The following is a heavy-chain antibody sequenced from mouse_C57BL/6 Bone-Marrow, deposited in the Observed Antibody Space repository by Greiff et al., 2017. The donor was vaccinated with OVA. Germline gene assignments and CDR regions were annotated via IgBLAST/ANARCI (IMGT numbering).Heavy chain of an antibody. CDR3: TRDGHYYGSSYAMDY. Sequence: EVQRVESGEGLVKPGGSLKLSCAASGFTFSSYAMSWVRQTPEKRLEWVAYISSGGDYIYYADTVKGRFTISRDNARNTLYLQMSSLKSEDTAMEYCTRDGHYYGSSYAMDYWGQGTSVTVSS. CDR2: ISSGGDYI. CDR1: GFTFSSYA. J-gene: IGHJ4*01. V-gene: IGHV5-9-1*02. D-gene: IGHD1-1*01.